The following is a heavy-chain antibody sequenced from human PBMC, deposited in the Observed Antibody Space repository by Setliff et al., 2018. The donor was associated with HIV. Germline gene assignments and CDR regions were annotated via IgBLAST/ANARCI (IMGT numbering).Heavy chain of an antibody. V-gene: IGHV4-59*01. Sequence: PSETLSLTCNVSGGSISSYHWNWVRQSPGKGLEWIGHVFYSGSTSYNPSLKSRVTISVDTSKNQFSLRLTSVTAADTAVYYCARDPRANFRSGYFDLWGQGTMVTVSS. J-gene: IGHJ3*01. D-gene: IGHD3-3*01. CDR2: VFYSGST. CDR3: ARDPRANFRSGYFDL. CDR1: GGSISSYH.